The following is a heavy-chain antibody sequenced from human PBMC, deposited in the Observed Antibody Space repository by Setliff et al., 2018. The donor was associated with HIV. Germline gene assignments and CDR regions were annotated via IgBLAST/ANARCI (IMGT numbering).Heavy chain of an antibody. Sequence: SETLSLTCTVSGDSINTHYWSWIRQPPGKGLEWIGCISHSGNTNFNPSLNSRVTISLDTSKNQFSLRLTSLTAAATAIYYCARSTVGAGASFPWGRGILVTVSS. J-gene: IGHJ5*02. CDR1: GDSINTHY. V-gene: IGHV4-59*11. D-gene: IGHD1-26*01. CDR3: ARSTVGAGASFP. CDR2: ISHSGNT.